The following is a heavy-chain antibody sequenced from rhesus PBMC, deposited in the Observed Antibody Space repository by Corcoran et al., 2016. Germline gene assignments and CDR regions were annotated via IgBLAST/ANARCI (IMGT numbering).Heavy chain of an antibody. CDR1: GGSISSGYYY. V-gene: IGHV4-173*01. CDR3: ARGIFGPFDS. Sequence: QVRLQESGPGLVKPSETLSLTCAVSGGSISSGYYYWSWIPQPPGKGLEWIGRISGSGGSIHYKPSLKRRVTMSTDTAKNQFSLKLSSVTAADTAVYYCARGIFGPFDSWGQGVVVTVSS. CDR2: ISGSGGSI. D-gene: IGHD3-3*01. J-gene: IGHJ6*01.